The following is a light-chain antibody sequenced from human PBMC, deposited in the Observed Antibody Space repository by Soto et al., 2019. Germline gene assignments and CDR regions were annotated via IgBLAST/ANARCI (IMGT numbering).Light chain of an antibody. J-gene: IGKJ2*03. CDR3: QQFDSSRMYS. Sequence: EIVLTQSPGTLSLSPGERATLSCRASQSVTSTYLAWYQQKPGQSPRLIIYGGSTRASGFPDRFSGGESGTDFGLTISRLEPEDSAVYYCHCQQFDSSRMYSFGQGTKLEI. CDR2: GGS. CDR1: QSVTSTY. V-gene: IGKV3-20*01.